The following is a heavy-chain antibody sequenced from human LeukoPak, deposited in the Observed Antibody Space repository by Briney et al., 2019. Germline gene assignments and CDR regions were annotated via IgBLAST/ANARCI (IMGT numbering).Heavy chain of an antibody. CDR2: ISGSGGST. V-gene: IGHV3-23*01. CDR1: GFTFSSYA. D-gene: IGHD4-17*01. Sequence: GGSLRLSCAASGFTFSSYAMSWVRQAPGKGLEWVSAISGSGGSTYYADPVKGRFTISRDNSKNTLYLQMSSLRAEDTAIYYCAKGIPEYGDPLAFDYWGQGTLVTVSS. J-gene: IGHJ4*02. CDR3: AKGIPEYGDPLAFDY.